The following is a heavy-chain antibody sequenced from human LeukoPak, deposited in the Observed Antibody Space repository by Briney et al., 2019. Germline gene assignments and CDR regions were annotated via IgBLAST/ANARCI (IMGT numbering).Heavy chain of an antibody. Sequence: PSETLSLTCAVYGGSFSGNYWSWIRQPPGKGLEWIGEINHSGSTNYNPSLKSRVTISVDTSKNQFSLKLSSVTAADTAVYYCARGARYSYRTDAFDIWGQGTMVTVSS. CDR1: GGSFSGNY. CDR2: INHSGST. V-gene: IGHV4-34*01. D-gene: IGHD5-18*01. J-gene: IGHJ3*02. CDR3: ARGARYSYRTDAFDI.